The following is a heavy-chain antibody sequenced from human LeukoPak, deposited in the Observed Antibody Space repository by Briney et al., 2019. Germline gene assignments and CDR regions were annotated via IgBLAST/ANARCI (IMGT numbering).Heavy chain of an antibody. CDR3: ARDPGGGYMWFDP. Sequence: GGSLRLSCAASGFIFSSYSTNWVRQAPGKGLEWVSSISSSSSYIYYADSVKGRFTLSRDNAKNSLYLQMNSLRAEDTAVYYCARDPGGGYMWFDPWGQGTLVTVSS. CDR2: ISSSSSYI. J-gene: IGHJ5*02. D-gene: IGHD5-12*01. CDR1: GFIFSSYS. V-gene: IGHV3-21*01.